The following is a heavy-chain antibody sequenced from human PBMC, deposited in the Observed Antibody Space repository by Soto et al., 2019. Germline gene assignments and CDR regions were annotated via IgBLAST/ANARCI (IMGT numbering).Heavy chain of an antibody. V-gene: IGHV3-48*02. CDR3: ARGPGIGHFFDY. J-gene: IGHJ4*02. CDR1: GFTLSGYS. CDR2: ISPSTTTI. Sequence: GGSLRLSCVASGFTLSGYSMNWVRQAPGKGLEWVSYISPSTTTIYYADSVRGRFTISRDNAKNSLYLQMNSLRDEDTAVYYCARGPGIGHFFDYWGQGTLVTVSS. D-gene: IGHD6-13*01.